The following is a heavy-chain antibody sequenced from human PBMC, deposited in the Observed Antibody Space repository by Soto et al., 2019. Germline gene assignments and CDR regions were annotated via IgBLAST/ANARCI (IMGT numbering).Heavy chain of an antibody. J-gene: IGHJ2*01. V-gene: IGHV4-4*02. CDR1: IGSISSSNW. CDR2: ISHSGST. Sequence: QVQLQESGPGLVKPSGTLSLTCAVSIGSISSSNWWSWVRQPPGKGLEWIGEISHSGSTNYNPSLKSRVTISVDKSKNQFSLKLNSVTAADTAVYSCARRPGYYWYFDLWGRGTLVTVSS. CDR3: ARRPGYYWYFDL. D-gene: IGHD6-25*01.